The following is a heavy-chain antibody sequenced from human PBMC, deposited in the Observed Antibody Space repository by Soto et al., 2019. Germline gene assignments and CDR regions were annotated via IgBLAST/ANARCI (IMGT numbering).Heavy chain of an antibody. CDR2: IKSKGDGGAV. CDR1: GLRLSDGW. J-gene: IGHJ4*02. D-gene: IGHD3-10*01. CDR3: TRRPKAGDAGVDPVAY. Sequence: EVRLVECGGGSVKPEGSLRLSCAASGLRLSDGWMNWVRQTPGKGLEWVGRIKSKGDGGAVDYAAPVNGRFTISRDDSDNMLCLQMNNLKADDIGIYYCTRRPKAGDAGVDPVAYWGQGALVTVSS. V-gene: IGHV3-15*07.